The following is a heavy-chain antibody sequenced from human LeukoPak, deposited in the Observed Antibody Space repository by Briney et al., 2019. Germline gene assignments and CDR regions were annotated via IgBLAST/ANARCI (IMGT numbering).Heavy chain of an antibody. V-gene: IGHV1-18*01. D-gene: IGHD6-13*01. CDR1: GYTFTSYG. CDR2: ISAYNGNT. Sequence: ASVKVSCKASGYTFTSYGISWVRQAPGQGLEWMGWISAYNGNTNYAQKLQGRVTLTTDTSTSTAYMELRSLRSDDTAVYYCARRQQLVPFSDYWGQGTLVTVSS. CDR3: ARRQQLVPFSDY. J-gene: IGHJ4*02.